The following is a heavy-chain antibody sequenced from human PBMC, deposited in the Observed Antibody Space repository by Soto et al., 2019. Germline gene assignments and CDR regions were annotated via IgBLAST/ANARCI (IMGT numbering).Heavy chain of an antibody. V-gene: IGHV3-23*01. D-gene: IGHD3-10*01. CDR1: GFAFSSYA. J-gene: IGHJ4*02. CDR2: ISGSGGST. Sequence: GALGATCAASGFAFSSYAMSWVRQAPGKGLEWVSAISGSGGSTYYADSVKGRFTISRDNSKNTLYLQMNSLRAEDTAVYYCAKDHGSGSPPGDWGQGTLVTVYS. CDR3: AKDHGSGSPPGD.